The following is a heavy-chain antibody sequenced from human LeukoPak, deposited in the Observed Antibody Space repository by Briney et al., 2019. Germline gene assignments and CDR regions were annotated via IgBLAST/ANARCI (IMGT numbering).Heavy chain of an antibody. J-gene: IGHJ1*01. D-gene: IGHD3-22*01. CDR1: GFTFSDYY. CDR2: ISSSSNYK. CDR3: ARHGLYDSTDYWTFQH. Sequence: PGGSLRLSCAASGFTFSDYYMSWIRQAPGKGLEWISYISSSSNYKNYADSVQGRFTISRDNAKSSPYLQMNGLRAVDTAVYYCARHGLYDSTDYWTFQHWGQGTLVTVSS. V-gene: IGHV3-11*06.